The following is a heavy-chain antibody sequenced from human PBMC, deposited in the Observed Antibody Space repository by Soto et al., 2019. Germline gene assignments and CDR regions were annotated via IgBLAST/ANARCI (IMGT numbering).Heavy chain of an antibody. CDR3: ARAGGKSAYYDALDL. D-gene: IGHD1-26*01. Sequence: GGSLRLSCVASGFTFRSYSFHWVRQAPGRGLEWVALVSYVGDNKYYAESIKGRFTVSRDNLKNMVFLQMDSLTPDDTALYYCARAGGKSAYYDALDLWGQGTGVTVSS. J-gene: IGHJ3*01. CDR2: VSYVGDNK. V-gene: IGHV3-30*01. CDR1: GFTFRSYS.